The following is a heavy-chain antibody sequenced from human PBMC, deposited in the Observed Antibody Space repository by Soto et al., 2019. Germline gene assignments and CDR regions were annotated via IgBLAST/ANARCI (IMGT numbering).Heavy chain of an antibody. J-gene: IGHJ4*02. Sequence: ASVKVSCKASGYVFNHYAINWVRQAPGQGLEWMGWLAPFNGKTSSLQKLQDRMSMTIDTATSTAYLELNSLTSDDTGVYFCAREGGSSTYYPLGLDYWGQGTQVTVSS. CDR2: LAPFNGKT. CDR1: GYVFNHYA. CDR3: AREGGSSTYYPLGLDY. V-gene: IGHV1-18*04. D-gene: IGHD6-13*01.